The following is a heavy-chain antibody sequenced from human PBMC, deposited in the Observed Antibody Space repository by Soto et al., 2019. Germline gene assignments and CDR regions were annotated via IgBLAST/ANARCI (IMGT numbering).Heavy chain of an antibody. V-gene: IGHV1-69*01. D-gene: IGHD6-13*01. CDR1: GGTFSSYR. J-gene: IGHJ4*02. Sequence: QVQLVQSGAEVKKPGSSVKVSCKASGGTFSSYRINWVRQAPGQGLEWVGGIVPIYRTADYAQKFQGRVTITADESARTSYMELLSLKSQDTTVYYCVRDSGAKLSSSWGQGTLGTVSS. CDR2: IVPIYRTA. CDR3: VRDSGAKLSSS.